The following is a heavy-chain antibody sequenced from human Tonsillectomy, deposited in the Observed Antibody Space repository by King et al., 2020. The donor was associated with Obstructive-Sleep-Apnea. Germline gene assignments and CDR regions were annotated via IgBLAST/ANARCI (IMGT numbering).Heavy chain of an antibody. J-gene: IGHJ5*02. Sequence: VHLQQWGAGLLKPSETLSLTCAVFGGSFSDYYWIWIRQPPGKGLEWIGEVNHSGSTNYNPSLKSRVTISVDTSKNQFSLNLNSVTAADTAVYYCARGSGAAAVNWFDPWGQGTLVTVSS. V-gene: IGHV4-34*01. D-gene: IGHD6-13*01. CDR3: ARGSGAAAVNWFDP. CDR2: VNHSGST. CDR1: GGSFSDYY.